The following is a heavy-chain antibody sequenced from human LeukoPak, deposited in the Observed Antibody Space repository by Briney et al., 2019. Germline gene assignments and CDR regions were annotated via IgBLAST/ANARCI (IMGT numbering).Heavy chain of an antibody. CDR3: AKTGTTWGEGNFDY. CDR1: EFTFSSYG. Sequence: GGSLRLSCAASEFTFSSYGMHWVRQAPGKGLEWVAVISYDGSNKYYADSVKGRFTISRDNSKNTLYLQMNSLRAEDTAVYYCAKTGTTWGEGNFDYWGQGTLVTVSS. V-gene: IGHV3-30*18. D-gene: IGHD1-1*01. J-gene: IGHJ4*02. CDR2: ISYDGSNK.